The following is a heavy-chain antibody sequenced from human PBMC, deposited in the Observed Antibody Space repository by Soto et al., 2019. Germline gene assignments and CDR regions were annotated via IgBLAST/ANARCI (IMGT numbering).Heavy chain of an antibody. CDR3: VRLGGGSWADF. J-gene: IGHJ4*02. V-gene: IGHV3-74*01. Sequence: EVRLVEFGGGVVHPGASLTVSCEASGFAFSNLWMHWVRQAPGKGLEWVSRIDNEGIGTNYADAVRGRFLMSRDNAKNMLYLHMNTLRADDTALYFCVRLGGGSWADFWGQGTLGRVST. CDR2: IDNEGIGT. D-gene: IGHD2-15*01. CDR1: GFAFSNLW.